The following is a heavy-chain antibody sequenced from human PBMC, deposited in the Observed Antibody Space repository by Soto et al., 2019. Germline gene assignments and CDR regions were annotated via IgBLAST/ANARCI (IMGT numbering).Heavy chain of an antibody. D-gene: IGHD5-12*01. J-gene: IGHJ4*02. CDR2: ISYDGSNK. CDR3: AKDKYPLDLVATMAY. CDR1: GFTFSSYG. V-gene: IGHV3-30*18. Sequence: GGSLRLSCAASGFTFSSYGMHWVRQAPGKGLEWVAVISYDGSNKYYADSVKGRFTISRDNSKNTLYLQMNSLRAEDTAVYYCAKDKYPLDLVATMAYWGQGTLVTVSS.